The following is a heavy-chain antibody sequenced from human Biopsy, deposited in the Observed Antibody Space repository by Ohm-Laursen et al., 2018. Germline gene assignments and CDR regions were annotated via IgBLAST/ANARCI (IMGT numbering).Heavy chain of an antibody. D-gene: IGHD1-1*01. J-gene: IGHJ4*02. CDR1: GYAVTEFS. CDR2: FAPENGKT. Sequence: VKISCKVSGYAVTEFSMHWVRQAPGKGLEWMGGFAPENGKTIYAQKFQGRVTMTEDTSTDTAYMELSSLRSEDTAVYYCAADINVWNVNYWGQGTLVIVSS. V-gene: IGHV1-24*01. CDR3: AADINVWNVNY.